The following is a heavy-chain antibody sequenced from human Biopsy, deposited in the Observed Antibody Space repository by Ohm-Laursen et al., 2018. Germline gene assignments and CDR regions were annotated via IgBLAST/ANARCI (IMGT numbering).Heavy chain of an antibody. Sequence: SLRLSCSASRFTFSSHAMSWVRQAPGKGLECVSLINGSGGSTYYADPVKGRFTISRDNSKNTLYLQMNSLRAEDTAMYYCARDLYDFCGGCPFDPWGQGTLVTVSP. V-gene: IGHV3-23*01. CDR3: ARDLYDFCGGCPFDP. D-gene: IGHD3-3*01. CDR1: RFTFSSHA. CDR2: INGSGGST. J-gene: IGHJ5*02.